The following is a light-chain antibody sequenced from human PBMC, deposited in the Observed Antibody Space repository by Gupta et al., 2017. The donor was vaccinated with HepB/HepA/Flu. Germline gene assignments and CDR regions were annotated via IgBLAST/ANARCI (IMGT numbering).Light chain of an antibody. CDR3: RQTLQIPPWT. CDR1: QSLLHRNGHNY. V-gene: IGKV2-28*01. J-gene: IGKJ1*01. Sequence: DIVVTQSPLSLSVTPGEPASISCRSSQSLLHRNGHNYLDWYLQKPGQSPQLLIYLGSNRAAGVPDRFSGSGSDKDFTLKISRGEAEDVGVYYCRQTLQIPPWTFGQGTKVEIK. CDR2: LGS.